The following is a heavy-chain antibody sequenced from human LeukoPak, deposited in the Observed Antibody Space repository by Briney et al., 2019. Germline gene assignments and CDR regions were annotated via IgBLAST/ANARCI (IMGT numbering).Heavy chain of an antibody. CDR1: GGSISSGDYY. Sequence: PSQTLSLTCTVSGGSISSGDYYWSWIRQPPGKGLEWIGYIYYSGSTYYNPSLKSRVTISVDTSKNQFSLKLSSVTAADTAVYYCARAPPYSGYPNWFGPWGQGTLVTVSS. D-gene: IGHD5-12*01. CDR3: ARAPPYSGYPNWFGP. V-gene: IGHV4-30-4*01. CDR2: IYYSGST. J-gene: IGHJ5*02.